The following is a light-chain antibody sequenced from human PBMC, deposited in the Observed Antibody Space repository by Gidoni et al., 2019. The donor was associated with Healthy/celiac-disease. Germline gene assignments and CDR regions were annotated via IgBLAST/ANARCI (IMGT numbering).Light chain of an antibody. J-gene: IGLJ3*02. Sequence: QSALTQPASVSLSPGQSITISCTGTSSDVGGYNYVSWYQPHPGKAPKLTIYDVSNRPSGVSNRFSGSKSGNTASLTISGLQAEDEADYYCSSYTSSSTWVFGGGTKLTVL. CDR3: SSYTSSSTWV. CDR1: SSDVGGYNY. V-gene: IGLV2-14*03. CDR2: DVS.